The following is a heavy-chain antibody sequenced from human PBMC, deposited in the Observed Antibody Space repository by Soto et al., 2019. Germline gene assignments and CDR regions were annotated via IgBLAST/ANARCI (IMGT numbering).Heavy chain of an antibody. V-gene: IGHV4-34*01. CDR3: ARGRFGYYFGSGSSEYYFDY. CDR1: GGSFSGYY. Sequence: SETLSLTCAVYGGSFSGYYWSWIRQPPGKGLEWIGEINHSGSTNYNPSLKSRVTISVDTSKNQFSLKLSSVTAADTAVYYCARGRFGYYFGSGSSEYYFDYGGQGTLVTVSS. D-gene: IGHD3-10*01. CDR2: INHSGST. J-gene: IGHJ4*02.